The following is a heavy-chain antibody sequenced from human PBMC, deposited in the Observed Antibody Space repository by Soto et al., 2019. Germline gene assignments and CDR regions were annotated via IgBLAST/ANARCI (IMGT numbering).Heavy chain of an antibody. V-gene: IGHV3-23*01. CDR3: ARRGSGSYYDY. Sequence: EVQLLESGGGLVQPGGSLRLSCAASGFTFSSYAMRWVRQAPGKGLEWVSAISGSGGSTYYADSVKGRFTISRDNSKNTLYLQMNSLRSEDTAVYYCARRGSGSYYDYWGQGTLVTVSS. CDR2: ISGSGGST. CDR1: GFTFSSYA. J-gene: IGHJ4*02. D-gene: IGHD1-26*01.